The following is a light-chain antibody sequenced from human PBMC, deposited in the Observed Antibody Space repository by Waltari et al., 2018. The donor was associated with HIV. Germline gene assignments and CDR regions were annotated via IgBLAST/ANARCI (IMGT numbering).Light chain of an antibody. CDR2: DNT. Sequence: SYVLTQPPSVSVAPGRTASITCGGDNLGTKSVHWYQQKSGQAPVLVVSDNTDRPSGIPERFSGSNSGNTATLTLNRVEAGDEADYYCQVWDSTSDWVFGGGSKLTVL. V-gene: IGLV3-21*02. CDR3: QVWDSTSDWV. CDR1: NLGTKS. J-gene: IGLJ3*02.